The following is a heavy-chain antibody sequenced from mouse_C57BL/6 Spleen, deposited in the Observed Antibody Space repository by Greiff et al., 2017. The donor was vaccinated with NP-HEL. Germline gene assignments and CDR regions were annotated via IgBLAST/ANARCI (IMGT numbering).Heavy chain of an antibody. Sequence: QVQLQQSGAELARPGASVKMSCKASGYTFTSYTMHWVKQRPGQGLEWIGYINPSSGYTKYNQKFKDKATLTADKSSSTAYMQLSSLTSEDSAVYYCVREEGRGAMDYWGQGTSVTVSS. J-gene: IGHJ4*01. CDR1: GYTFTSYT. V-gene: IGHV1-4*01. CDR3: VREEGRGAMDY. CDR2: INPSSGYT.